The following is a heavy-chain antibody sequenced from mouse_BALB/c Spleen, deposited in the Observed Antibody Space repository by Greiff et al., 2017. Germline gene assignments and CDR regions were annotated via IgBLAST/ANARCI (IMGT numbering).Heavy chain of an antibody. J-gene: IGHJ4*01. V-gene: IGHV2-9*02. D-gene: IGHD4-1*01. CDR1: GFSLTSYG. Sequence: QVHVKQSGPGLVAPSQSLSITCTVSGFSLTSYGVHWVRQPPGKGLEWLGVIWAGGSTNYNSALMSRLSISKDNSKSQVFLKMNSLQTDDTAMYYCARDWDAYAMDYWGQGTSVTVSS. CDR2: IWAGGST. CDR3: ARDWDAYAMDY.